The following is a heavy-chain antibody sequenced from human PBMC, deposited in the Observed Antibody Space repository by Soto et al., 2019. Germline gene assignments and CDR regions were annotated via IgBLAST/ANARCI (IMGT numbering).Heavy chain of an antibody. V-gene: IGHV3-30-3*01. Sequence: GGSLRLSCAASGFSFSRYALHWVRQAPGKGLEWVAVISYDGSNRYYADSEKGRFTISRDNSKNTLYLQMNSLRVEDTALYYCARDIEGFFDYWGQGTLVTVSS. CDR1: GFSFSRYA. CDR3: ARDIEGFFDY. J-gene: IGHJ4*02. D-gene: IGHD3-3*01. CDR2: ISYDGSNR.